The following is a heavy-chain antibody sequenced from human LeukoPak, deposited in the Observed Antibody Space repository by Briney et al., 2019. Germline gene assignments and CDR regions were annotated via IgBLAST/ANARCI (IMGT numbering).Heavy chain of an antibody. J-gene: IGHJ4*02. CDR2: ITSSSSYI. CDR1: GFTFSNYN. Sequence: GGSLRLSCAGSGFTFSNYNMNWVRQAPGKGLEWVSSITSSSSYIYYADSVKGRFTISRDNAKNSLYLQMNSLRAEDTAVYYCAGYVATTHYFDYWGQGTLVTVSS. D-gene: IGHD5-12*01. V-gene: IGHV3-21*01. CDR3: AGYVATTHYFDY.